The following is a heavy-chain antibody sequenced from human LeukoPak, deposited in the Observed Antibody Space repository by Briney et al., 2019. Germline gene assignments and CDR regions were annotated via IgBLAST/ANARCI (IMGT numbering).Heavy chain of an antibody. D-gene: IGHD4-17*01. V-gene: IGHV1-2*02. CDR3: ARVDTTTVTTYGAFDI. J-gene: IGHJ3*02. Sequence: ASVKVSCKASGYTFTGYYMHWVRQAPGQGLEWMGWTNPNSGGTNYAQQFQGRVTMTRDTSISTAYMELSRLRSDDTAMYYCARVDTTTVTTYGAFDIWGQGTMVTASS. CDR2: TNPNSGGT. CDR1: GYTFTGYY.